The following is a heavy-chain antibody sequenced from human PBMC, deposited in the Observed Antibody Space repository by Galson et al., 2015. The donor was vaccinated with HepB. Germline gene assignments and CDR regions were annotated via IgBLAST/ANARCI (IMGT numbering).Heavy chain of an antibody. D-gene: IGHD6-19*01. J-gene: IGHJ6*03. CDR1: GFTVSSNY. CDR3: ARDPITVAGTGYYYYYMDV. Sequence: SLRLSCAASGFTVSSNYMSWVRQAPGKGLEWVSVIYSGGSTYYADSVKGRFTISRDNSKNTLYLQMNSLRAEDTAVYYCARDPITVAGTGYYYYYMDVWGKGTTVTVSS. V-gene: IGHV3-53*01. CDR2: IYSGGST.